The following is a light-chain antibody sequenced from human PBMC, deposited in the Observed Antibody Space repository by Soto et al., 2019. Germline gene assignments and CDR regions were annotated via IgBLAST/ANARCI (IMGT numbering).Light chain of an antibody. CDR3: QQYGRYSRT. CDR1: QSISTS. V-gene: IGKV1-5*03. CDR2: LAS. Sequence: DIQMTQSPSTLSAFVGDRVTITCRASQSISTSLAWYQQKPGKAPKLLIYLASSLESGVPARFSGSGSATDFTPSISSLQPDDFATYYCQQYGRYSRTFGQGTKVEIK. J-gene: IGKJ1*01.